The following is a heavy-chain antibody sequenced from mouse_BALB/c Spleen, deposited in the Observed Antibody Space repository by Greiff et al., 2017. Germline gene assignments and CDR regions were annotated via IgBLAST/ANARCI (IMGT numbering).Heavy chain of an antibody. V-gene: IGHV3-6*02. D-gene: IGHD2-10*02. CDR1: GYSITSCYY. J-gene: IGHJ2*01. Sequence: EVQLQESGPGLVKPSQSLSLTCSVTGYSITSCYYWIWIRQFPGNKLEWMGYISYDGSNNYNPSLKNRISITRDTSKNQFFLKLNSVTTEDTATYYCARVGYGNYVYYFDYWGQGTTLTVSS. CDR3: ARVGYGNYVYYFDY. CDR2: ISYDGSN.